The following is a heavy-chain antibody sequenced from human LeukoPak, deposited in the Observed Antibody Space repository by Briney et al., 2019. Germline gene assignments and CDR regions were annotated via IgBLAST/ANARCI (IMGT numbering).Heavy chain of an antibody. CDR2: INHSVST. J-gene: IGHJ4*02. D-gene: IGHD2-2*01. CDR1: GFTSSSYA. CDR3: ASFPLGQYCSSTSCYAVY. Sequence: GSLRLSCAASGFTSSSYAMHWVRQAPGKRQEWIGEINHSVSTNYNPALKSRVTISVDTSKNQVSLKLSSVTAADTAVYYCASFPLGQYCSSTSCYAVYWGQGTLVTVSS. V-gene: IGHV4-34*01.